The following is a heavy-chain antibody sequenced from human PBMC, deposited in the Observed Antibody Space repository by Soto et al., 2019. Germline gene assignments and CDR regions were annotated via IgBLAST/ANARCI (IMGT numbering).Heavy chain of an antibody. CDR2: IYYSGST. CDR1: GGSISSYY. J-gene: IGHJ4*01. CDR3: ARAHGRNSYAD. V-gene: IGHV4-59*01. D-gene: IGHD5-18*01. Sequence: QVQLQESGPGLLKPSETLSITCTVSGGSISSYYWSWIRQPPGKGLEWIGHIYYSGSTNYNPSLKSRVTISVDTSKNQFSLKLSSVSAADTAVYYCARAHGRNSYADWGHRTLVTVSS.